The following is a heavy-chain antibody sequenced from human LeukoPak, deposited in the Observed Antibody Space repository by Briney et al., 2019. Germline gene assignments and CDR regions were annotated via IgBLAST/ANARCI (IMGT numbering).Heavy chain of an antibody. CDR1: GFPFNSFW. D-gene: IGHD1-14*01. CDR3: ARGGVNPVDH. Sequence: GSLRLSCAASGFPFNSFWMHWVRQAPEKGLVWVSDMNEYSTTIRYADSVKGRFTISRDNAKSILYLQMNNLRAEDTAMYFCARGGVNPVDHWGQGTLVTVSS. V-gene: IGHV3-74*01. J-gene: IGHJ4*02. CDR2: MNEYSTTI.